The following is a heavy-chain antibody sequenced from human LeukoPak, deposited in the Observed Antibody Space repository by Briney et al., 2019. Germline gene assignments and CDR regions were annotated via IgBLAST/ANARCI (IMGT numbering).Heavy chain of an antibody. D-gene: IGHD1-26*01. CDR2: ISSGSSTK. V-gene: IGHV3-48*02. CDR3: ARMRGPTTGALDI. Sequence: PGGSLRLSCAASGFTFITYTMIWVRQAPGKGLEWVSSISSGSSTKYYADSVKGRFTISRDNADNSLYLQVASLRDEDTAIYYCARMRGPTTGALDIWGPGTMVAVSS. J-gene: IGHJ3*02. CDR1: GFTFITYT.